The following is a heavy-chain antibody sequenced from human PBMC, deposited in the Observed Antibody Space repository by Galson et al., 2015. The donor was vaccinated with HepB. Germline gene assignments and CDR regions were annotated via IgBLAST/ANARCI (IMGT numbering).Heavy chain of an antibody. CDR1: GGSISSGGYY. CDR2: IYYSGST. V-gene: IGHV4-31*03. J-gene: IGHJ6*03. Sequence: LSLTCTVSGGSISSGGYYWSWIRQHPGKGLEWIGYIYYSGSTYYNPSLKSRVTISVDTSKNQFSLKMSSVTAADTAVYYCARDGRDYDILTGMEYYYYYMDVWGKGTTVTVSS. D-gene: IGHD3-9*01. CDR3: ARDGRDYDILTGMEYYYYYMDV.